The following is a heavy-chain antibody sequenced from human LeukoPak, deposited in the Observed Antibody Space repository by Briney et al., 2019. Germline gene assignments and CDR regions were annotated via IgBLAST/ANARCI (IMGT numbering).Heavy chain of an antibody. D-gene: IGHD3-10*01. CDR3: ARGTLTMVRGRTWAFDI. CDR2: ISASNGNT. Sequence: APVKVSCKPSGYTFTSYGISWVRQAPGQGLEWMGWISASNGNTNYAQKLQGRVTMTTDTPTTTPHMGLRSLGSDDTGVYYCARGTLTMVRGRTWAFDIWGQGKMVTVSA. V-gene: IGHV1-18*01. J-gene: IGHJ3*02. CDR1: GYTFTSYG.